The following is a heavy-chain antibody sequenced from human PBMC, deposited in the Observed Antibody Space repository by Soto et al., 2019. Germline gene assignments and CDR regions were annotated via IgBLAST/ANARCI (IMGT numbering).Heavy chain of an antibody. CDR1: GGSFSGYY. V-gene: IGHV4-34*01. CDR2: INHSGST. J-gene: IGHJ4*02. CDR3: AGQDSSSSNYFDY. Sequence: SETLSLTCAVYGGSFSGYYWSWIRQPPGKGLEWIGEINHSGSTNYNPSLKSRVTISVDTSKNQFSLKLSSVTAADTAVYYCAGQDSSSSNYFDYWGQGTLVTVSS. D-gene: IGHD6-6*01.